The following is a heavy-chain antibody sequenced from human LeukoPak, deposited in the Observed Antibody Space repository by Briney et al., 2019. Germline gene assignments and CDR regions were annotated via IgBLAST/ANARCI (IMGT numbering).Heavy chain of an antibody. J-gene: IGHJ4*02. CDR2: INHSGST. CDR3: ARGLFYCSGGSCGPNFDY. CDR1: GGSFSGYY. D-gene: IGHD2-15*01. Sequence: SETLSLTCAVYGGSFSGYYWSWIRQPPGKGLEWIGEINHSGSTNYNPSLKSRVTISVDTSKNQFSLKLSSVTAADTAVYYCARGLFYCSGGSCGPNFDYWGQGTLVTVSS. V-gene: IGHV4-34*01.